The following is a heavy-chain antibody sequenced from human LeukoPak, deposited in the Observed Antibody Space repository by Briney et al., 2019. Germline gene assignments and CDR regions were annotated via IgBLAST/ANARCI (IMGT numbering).Heavy chain of an antibody. Sequence: ASVKVSCKASGGTFISYAISWVRQAPGQGLEWMGGIIPIFGTANYAQKFQGRVTITADESTSTAYMELSSLRSEDTAVYYCAREAQLASFDYWGQGTLVTVSS. CDR1: GGTFISYA. CDR3: AREAQLASFDY. D-gene: IGHD6-13*01. CDR2: IIPIFGTA. J-gene: IGHJ4*02. V-gene: IGHV1-69*13.